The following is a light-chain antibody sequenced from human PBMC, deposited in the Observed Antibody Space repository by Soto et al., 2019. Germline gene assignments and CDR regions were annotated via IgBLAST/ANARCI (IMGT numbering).Light chain of an antibody. V-gene: IGKV1-27*01. CDR1: QGINNY. CDR3: QQYNSYS. CDR2: SAS. Sequence: DIQMTQSPSSLSASVGDSVTITCRASQGINNYLAWYQQKPGKVPVLLIYSASTLKSGVPSRFSGRGAGTDFTLTISSLQPEDFATYYCQQYNSYSFGQGTKVDIK. J-gene: IGKJ1*01.